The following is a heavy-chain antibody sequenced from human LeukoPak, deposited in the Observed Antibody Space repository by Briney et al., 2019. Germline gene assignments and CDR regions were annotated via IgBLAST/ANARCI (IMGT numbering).Heavy chain of an antibody. CDR1: GYTFTSYD. Sequence: ASVKVSCKASGYTFTSYDINWVRQATGQGLEWMGWMNPNSGNTGYAQKFQGRVTMTRNTSISTAYTELSSLRSEDTAVYYCARGLFYDSSGYTNLNYWGQGTLVTVSS. CDR2: MNPNSGNT. D-gene: IGHD3-22*01. V-gene: IGHV1-8*01. J-gene: IGHJ4*02. CDR3: ARGLFYDSSGYTNLNY.